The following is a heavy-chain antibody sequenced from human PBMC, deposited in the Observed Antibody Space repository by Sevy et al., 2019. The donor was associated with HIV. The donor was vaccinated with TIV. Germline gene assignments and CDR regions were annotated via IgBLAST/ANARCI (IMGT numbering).Heavy chain of an antibody. CDR2: IGYDGSNK. CDR1: GFTPSTYG. CDR3: ARDARMYGDYLLAYFDS. J-gene: IGHJ4*02. D-gene: IGHD2-8*01. Sequence: GGSLRLSCAASGFTPSTYGMHWVRQAPGKGLEWVALIGYDGSNKYYADSVKGRFTISRDNSKNTLFLQMDSLRAEDTAVYYCARDARMYGDYLLAYFDSWGQGTLVTVS. V-gene: IGHV3-33*01.